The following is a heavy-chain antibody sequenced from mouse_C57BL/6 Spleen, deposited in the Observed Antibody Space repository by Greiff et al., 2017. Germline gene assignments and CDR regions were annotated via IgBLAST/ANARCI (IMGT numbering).Heavy chain of an antibody. Sequence: VKLMESGAELVRPGTSVKVSCKASGYAFTNYLIEWVKQRPGQGLEWIGVINPGSGGTNYNEKFKGKATLTADKSSSTAYMQLSSLTSEDSAVYFCARSYDYDWFAYWGQGTLVTVSA. CDR3: ARSYDYDWFAY. D-gene: IGHD2-4*01. CDR2: INPGSGGT. CDR1: GYAFTNYL. J-gene: IGHJ3*01. V-gene: IGHV1-54*01.